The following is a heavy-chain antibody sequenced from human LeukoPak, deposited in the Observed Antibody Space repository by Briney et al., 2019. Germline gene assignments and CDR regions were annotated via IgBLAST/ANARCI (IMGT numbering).Heavy chain of an antibody. D-gene: IGHD1-26*01. Sequence: GGSLRLSCAASGFTFSSYSMNWVRQAPGNGLEWVSYISSSSSTIYYADSVKGRFTISRDNAKNSLYLQMNSLRGEDTAVYYCARGFQSGFDAFDIWGQGTMVTVSS. J-gene: IGHJ3*02. CDR1: GFTFSSYS. V-gene: IGHV3-48*01. CDR2: ISSSSSTI. CDR3: ARGFQSGFDAFDI.